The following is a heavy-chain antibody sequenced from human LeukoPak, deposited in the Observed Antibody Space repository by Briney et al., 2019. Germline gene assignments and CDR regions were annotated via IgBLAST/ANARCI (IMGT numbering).Heavy chain of an antibody. CDR3: TTYDSSGYYSRY. Sequence: GGSLRLSCAASGFTFSNAWMSWDRQAPGKGLEWVGRIKSKSAGGTADYGAPVRGRFSISRDDSKNTLYLQMNSLKTEDTAVYYCTTYDSSGYYSRYWGQGTLLTVSS. CDR2: IKSKSAGGTA. D-gene: IGHD3-22*01. CDR1: GFTFSNAW. J-gene: IGHJ4*02. V-gene: IGHV3-15*01.